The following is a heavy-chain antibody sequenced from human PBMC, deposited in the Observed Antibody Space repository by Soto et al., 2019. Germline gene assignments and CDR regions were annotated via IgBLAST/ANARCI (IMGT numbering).Heavy chain of an antibody. CDR1: GYTFGRYG. D-gene: IGHD2-8*01. V-gene: IGHV1-18*01. J-gene: IGHJ6*02. CDR2: VSGYNGDT. CDR3: AKNGQPPYYYYGMDV. Sequence: GASVKVSCKASGYTFGRYGMSWVRQAPGQGLEWMGWVSGYNGDTKYAQKVQGRVTMTIDTSTYTAYMELRSLTSDDTAIYYCAKNGQPPYYYYGMDVWGQGTTVTV.